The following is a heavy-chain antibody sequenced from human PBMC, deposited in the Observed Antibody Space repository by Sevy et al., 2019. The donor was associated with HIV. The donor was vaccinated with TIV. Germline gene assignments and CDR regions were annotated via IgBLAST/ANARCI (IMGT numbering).Heavy chain of an antibody. J-gene: IGHJ5*01. D-gene: IGHD1-1*01. CDR1: GFSVKSFS. V-gene: IGHV3-33*01. CDR2: MWYNGRTE. Sequence: GGSLRLSCSASGFSVKSFSMHWVRQAPGKGLEWVAAMWYNGRTERYADFVKGRFTISRDNSKNTLNLEMNSLRVEDTARYCCARDAARVIVPTAGFDSWGQGVLVTVSS. CDR3: ARDAARVIVPTAGFDS.